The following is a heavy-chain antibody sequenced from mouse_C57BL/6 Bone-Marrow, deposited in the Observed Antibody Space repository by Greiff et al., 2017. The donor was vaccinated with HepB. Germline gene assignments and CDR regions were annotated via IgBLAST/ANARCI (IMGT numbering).Heavy chain of an antibody. Sequence: QVQLQQSGAELVKPGASVKLSCKASGYTFTSYWMQWVKQRPGQGLEWIGEIDPSDSYTNYNQKFKGKATLTVDTSSSTAYMQLSSLTSEDSAVYYCARWPRYDGYDCWGEGTTLAVSS. J-gene: IGHJ2*01. CDR2: IDPSDSYT. D-gene: IGHD2-12*01. CDR3: ARWPRYDGYDC. CDR1: GYTFTSYW. V-gene: IGHV1-50*01.